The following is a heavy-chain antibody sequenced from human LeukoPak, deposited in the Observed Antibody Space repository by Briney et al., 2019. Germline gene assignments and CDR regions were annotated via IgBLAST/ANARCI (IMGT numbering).Heavy chain of an antibody. CDR2: ISGSGNGT. J-gene: IGHJ4*02. Sequence: GGSLRLSCTASGFTFRTYAMNWVRQAPGKGLEWLSGISGSGNGTYYADSVKGRFTISRDNSKNVVYLQMNSLTVEDAATYYCAKRTVSAFDSWGQGTLLTVSS. D-gene: IGHD5/OR15-5a*01. V-gene: IGHV3-23*01. CDR1: GFTFRTYA. CDR3: AKRTVSAFDS.